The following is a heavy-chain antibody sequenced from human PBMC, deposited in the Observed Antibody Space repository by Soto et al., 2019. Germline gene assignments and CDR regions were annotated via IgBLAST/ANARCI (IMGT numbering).Heavy chain of an antibody. J-gene: IGHJ5*02. Sequence: QVQLVQSGAEMKKPGSSVKVSCKASGGTFSSYTISWVRQAPGQGLEWMGRIIPILGIANYAQKFQGRVTITADKSTSTAYMELSSLRSEDTAVYYCARDRLTTYNWFDPWGQGTLVTVSS. D-gene: IGHD4-17*01. V-gene: IGHV1-69*08. CDR1: GGTFSSYT. CDR3: ARDRLTTYNWFDP. CDR2: IIPILGIA.